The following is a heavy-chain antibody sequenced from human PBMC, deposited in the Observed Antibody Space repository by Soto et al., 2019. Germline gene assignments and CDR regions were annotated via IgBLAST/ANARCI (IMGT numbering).Heavy chain of an antibody. J-gene: IGHJ6*02. CDR1: GFTFSSYA. D-gene: IGHD6-13*01. Sequence: HPGGSLRLSCAASGFTFSSYAMHWVRQAPGKGLEWVAVISYDGSNKYYAESVKGRITISRDNSKNTLYLQMNSLRAEDTALYYCARGDSSSWSEYYYYGMDVWGQGTTVTVSS. V-gene: IGHV3-30-3*01. CDR2: ISYDGSNK. CDR3: ARGDSSSWSEYYYYGMDV.